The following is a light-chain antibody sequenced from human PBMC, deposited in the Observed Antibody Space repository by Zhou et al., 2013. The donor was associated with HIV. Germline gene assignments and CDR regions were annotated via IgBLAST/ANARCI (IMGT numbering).Light chain of an antibody. CDR2: GAS. CDR3: QQFHIYPVT. CDR1: QSVSSSY. V-gene: IGKV3-20*01. J-gene: IGKJ5*01. Sequence: EIVLTQSPGTLSLSPGERATLSCRASQSVSSSYLAWYQQKPGQAPRLLIYGASSRATGIPDRFSGSGSGTDFTLTINSLQPDDFGTFYCQQFHIYPVTFGPGTRLEI.